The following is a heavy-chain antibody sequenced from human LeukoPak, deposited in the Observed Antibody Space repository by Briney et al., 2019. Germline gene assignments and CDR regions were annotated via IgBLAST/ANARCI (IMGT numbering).Heavy chain of an antibody. D-gene: IGHD3-22*01. CDR3: ARDALYYYDSSGFNWFDP. Sequence: GGSLRLSCAASGFTFSSYSMNWVRQAPGKGLELDSYISSSSSTIYYADSVKGRFTISRDNAKNSLYLQMNSLRAEDTAVYYCARDALYYYDSSGFNWFDPWGQGTLVTVSS. V-gene: IGHV3-48*01. CDR1: GFTFSSYS. J-gene: IGHJ5*02. CDR2: ISSSSSTI.